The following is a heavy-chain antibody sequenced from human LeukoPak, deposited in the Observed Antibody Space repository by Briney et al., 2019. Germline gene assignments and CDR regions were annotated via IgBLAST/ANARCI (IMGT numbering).Heavy chain of an antibody. CDR1: NGSINDYY. Sequence: PSETLSLTCSVSNGSINDYYWSWIRQPAGKRLEWIGRVYSSGNTNYNPSFKGRVTISVDTSKNQFSLKVTSVTAADTAVYHCARDLKPCSSGWLNYFDSWGQGALVTVSS. J-gene: IGHJ4*02. D-gene: IGHD6-19*01. CDR2: VYSSGNT. CDR3: ARDLKPCSSGWLNYFDS. V-gene: IGHV4-4*07.